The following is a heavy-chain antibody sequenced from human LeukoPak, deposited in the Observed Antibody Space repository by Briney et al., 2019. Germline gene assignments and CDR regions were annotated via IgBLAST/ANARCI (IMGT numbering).Heavy chain of an antibody. CDR2: INQGASHI. CDR3: ARDEFPVRFGELLSSLSDP. Sequence: PGGSLRPSCAASGFTFSSSAMNWVRQAPGKGLEWVSSINQGASHIYYADSVRGRFTISRDNAKNSLYLQMNSLRAEDTAVYYCARDEFPVRFGELLSSLSDPWGQGTLVTVSS. J-gene: IGHJ5*02. CDR1: GFTFSSSA. D-gene: IGHD3-10*01. V-gene: IGHV3-21*01.